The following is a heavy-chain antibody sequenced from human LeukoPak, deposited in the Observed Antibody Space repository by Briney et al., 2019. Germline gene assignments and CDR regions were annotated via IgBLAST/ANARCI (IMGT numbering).Heavy chain of an antibody. D-gene: IGHD4-17*01. CDR3: ARGEDYGTNSFDY. J-gene: IGHJ4*02. CDR1: GFTFSSYE. CDR2: ITTSGRTI. Sequence: GGSLRLSCAASGFTFSSYEMNWVRQAPGKGLEWVSYITTSGRTIYYADSVKGRFAISRDNAKNSLYLQMNSLRAEDTAVYYCARGEDYGTNSFDYWGQGTLVTVSS. V-gene: IGHV3-48*03.